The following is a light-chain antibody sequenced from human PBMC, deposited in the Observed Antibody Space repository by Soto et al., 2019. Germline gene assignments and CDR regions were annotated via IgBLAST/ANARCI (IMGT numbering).Light chain of an antibody. CDR3: QQHNRST. V-gene: IGKV3-20*01. CDR2: ASS. J-gene: IGKJ3*01. Sequence: VRTPGAVIMTWGPGDRATXSCRASQSVSRSYVGCYQQTRQEPTRLIMYASSRTTGILAERFSSGSCAEDFTTIISMRADEDFGGYCCQQHNRSTFGPGTKVDIK. CDR1: QSVSRSY.